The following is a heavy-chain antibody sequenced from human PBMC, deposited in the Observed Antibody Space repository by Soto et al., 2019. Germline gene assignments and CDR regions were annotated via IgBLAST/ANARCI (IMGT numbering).Heavy chain of an antibody. D-gene: IGHD1-26*01. V-gene: IGHV1-69*01. CDR1: GGTFSSYS. CDR2: IIPIFGTA. Sequence: QVQLVQSGAEVKKPGSSVKVSCKASGGTFSSYSINWVRQAPGQGHEWMGEIIPIFGTANYAQKFQGRVTITADESTSTAYMELSGLRSEDTAVYYCARDGGRHSGGIDYCGQGTLVTVSS. CDR3: ARDGGRHSGGIDY. J-gene: IGHJ4*02.